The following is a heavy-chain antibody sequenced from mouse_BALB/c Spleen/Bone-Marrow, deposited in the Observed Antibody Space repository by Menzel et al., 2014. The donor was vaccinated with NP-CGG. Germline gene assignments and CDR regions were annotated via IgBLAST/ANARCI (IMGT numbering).Heavy chain of an antibody. J-gene: IGHJ1*01. CDR2: IRNKANGYTT. Sequence: EVQVVESGGGLVQPGGSLRLSCATSGFTFTDYYMSWVRQPPGKALEWLGFIRNKANGYTTEYSASVKGRFTISRDNSQSILYLQMNTLRAEDSATYYCARDMNYYGYYSYFDVWGAGTTVTVSS. D-gene: IGHD1-2*01. CDR3: ARDMNYYGYYSYFDV. V-gene: IGHV7-3*02. CDR1: GFTFTDYY.